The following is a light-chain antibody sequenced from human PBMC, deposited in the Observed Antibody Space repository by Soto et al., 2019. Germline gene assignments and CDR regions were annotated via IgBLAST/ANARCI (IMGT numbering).Light chain of an antibody. J-gene: IGKJ1*01. CDR1: QSVRSS. CDR2: DAS. V-gene: IGKV3-20*01. CDR3: QHYDSARWT. Sequence: EIVLTQYPGTLSLSPGERATLSCRASQSVRSSLAWYQQKPGQAPRLLIYDASRRATGIPDRFSGSGSGTDFSLTISRLEPEDFAVYYCQHYDSARWTFGLGTMVDVK.